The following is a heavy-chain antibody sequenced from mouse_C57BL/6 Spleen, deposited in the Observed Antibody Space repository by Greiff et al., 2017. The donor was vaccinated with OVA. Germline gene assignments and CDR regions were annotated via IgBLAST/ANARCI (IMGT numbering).Heavy chain of an antibody. CDR2: IYPGSGST. CDR1: GYTFTSYW. Sequence: QVQLQQPGAELVKPGASVKMSCKASGYTFTSYWITWVKQRPGQGLEWIGDIYPGSGSTSYNEKFKSKATLTVDTSPSTAYMQLSSLTSEDSAVYYGARRDYGSSLDYWGQGTTLTVSS. CDR3: ARRDYGSSLDY. D-gene: IGHD1-1*01. V-gene: IGHV1-55*01. J-gene: IGHJ2*01.